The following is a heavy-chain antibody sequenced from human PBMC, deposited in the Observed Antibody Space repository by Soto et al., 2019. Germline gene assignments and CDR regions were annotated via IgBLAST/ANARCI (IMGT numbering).Heavy chain of an antibody. CDR3: ARGGCISTSCYVLYS. Sequence: QVQLQESGPGLVKPSQTLSLTCTVSGGSISSGGYYWGWIRQHPGKGRVGIGYSYYSGSSYYNPYLKSLVTISVDKSKHHFSLNLSSVTAADAAVYYCARGGCISTSCYVLYSWGQGTLVTVSS. V-gene: IGHV4-31*01. D-gene: IGHD2-2*01. J-gene: IGHJ4*02. CDR2: SYYSGSS. CDR1: GGSISSGGYY.